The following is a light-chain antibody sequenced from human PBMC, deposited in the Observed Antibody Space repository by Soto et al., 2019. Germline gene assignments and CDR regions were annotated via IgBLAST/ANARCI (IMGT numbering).Light chain of an antibody. CDR2: GAS. V-gene: IGKV3-11*01. CDR3: HHRSSWPLA. J-gene: IGKJ4*01. CDR1: QSVNNY. Sequence: EIVLTQSPATLSLSPGERATLSCRASQSVNNYLAWYQQRPGQAPRLLMYGASTRADGIPARFSGSGSGTDFTPTISSLEPEDFAVYYCHHRSSWPLAFGGGTKVDIK.